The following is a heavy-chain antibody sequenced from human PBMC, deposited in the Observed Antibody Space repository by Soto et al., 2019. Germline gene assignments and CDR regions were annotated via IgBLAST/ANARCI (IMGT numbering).Heavy chain of an antibody. Sequence: SETLSLTCTVSGGSISSYYWGWIRQPPGKGLEWIGSMFYGVSTYYNPSLKSRVTVSVDASKNQFSLNLRSVTAAETAVYYCARLTSRNLVDYWGQGTLGTVSA. D-gene: IGHD3-16*01. CDR1: GGSISSYY. J-gene: IGHJ4*02. V-gene: IGHV4-39*01. CDR2: MFYGVST. CDR3: ARLTSRNLVDY.